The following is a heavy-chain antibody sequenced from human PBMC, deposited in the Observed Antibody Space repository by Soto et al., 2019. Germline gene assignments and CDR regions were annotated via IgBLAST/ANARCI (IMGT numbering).Heavy chain of an antibody. J-gene: IGHJ4*02. CDR1: GDSFSRFA. Sequence: QVQLVQSGPEVKKPGSSLKVSCKSYGDSFSRFAVSWVRRAPGEGLEWMGGIIPVTGTANYIDKFRGRLTMTADESSSTVYMELSSLRSEDTAVYYCARLGLDLDFDHWGQGTLVTVSS. CDR3: ARLGLDLDFDH. V-gene: IGHV1-69*01. CDR2: IIPVTGTA.